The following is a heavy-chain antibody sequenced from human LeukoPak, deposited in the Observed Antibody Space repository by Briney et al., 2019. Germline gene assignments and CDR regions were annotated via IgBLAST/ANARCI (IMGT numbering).Heavy chain of an antibody. J-gene: IGHJ4*01. CDR1: GFTFDDYA. D-gene: IGHD3-10*01. V-gene: IGHV3-9*01. CDR3: AKAIPRSGSFDY. Sequence: TGGSLRLSCAASGFTFDDYAMHWVRQAPGKGLEWVSGISWNSGSIGYADSVKGRFTISRDNAKNSLYLQMNSLRAEDTALYYCAKAIPRSGSFDYWGQEPWSPSPQ. CDR2: ISWNSGSI.